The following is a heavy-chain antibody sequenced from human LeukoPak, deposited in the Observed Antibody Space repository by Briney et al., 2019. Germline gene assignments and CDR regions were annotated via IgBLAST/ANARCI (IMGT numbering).Heavy chain of an antibody. V-gene: IGHV3-66*01. CDR3: ATDPFTRYGH. Sequence: PGGSLRLSCAASGFTFSSYGMHWVRQAPGKGLEWVSVIYSGGNTYYADSVKGRSTISRDNSKNTLFLQMNSLRAEDTAVYYCATDPFTRYGHWGQGTLVTVSS. D-gene: IGHD1-1*01. CDR2: IYSGGNT. J-gene: IGHJ4*02. CDR1: GFTFSSYG.